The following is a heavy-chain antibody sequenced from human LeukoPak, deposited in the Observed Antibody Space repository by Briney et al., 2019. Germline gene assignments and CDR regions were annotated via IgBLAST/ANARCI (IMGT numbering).Heavy chain of an antibody. D-gene: IGHD6-19*01. Sequence: GGSLRLSCAASGFTFSSYSMNWVRQAPGKGLEWLSYISSSSTTIYYADSVQGRFTISRDNAKNSLYLQMNSLRAEDTAVYYCTRVLYSSGWYGDHYWGQGALVTVSS. CDR3: TRVLYSSGWYGDHY. CDR1: GFTFSSYS. V-gene: IGHV3-48*01. J-gene: IGHJ4*02. CDR2: ISSSSTTI.